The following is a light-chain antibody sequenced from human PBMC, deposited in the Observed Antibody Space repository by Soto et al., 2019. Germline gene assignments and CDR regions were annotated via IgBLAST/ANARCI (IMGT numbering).Light chain of an antibody. CDR2: KAS. V-gene: IGKV1-5*03. CDR3: QQHNSYSYT. J-gene: IGKJ2*01. CDR1: QSISTW. Sequence: DIQMTQSPSTLSASVGDRVTITCRASQSISTWLAWYQQKPGKAPNLLIYKASNLESRVPSRFSGSGSGTEFTLTISSLQPDDFATYYCQQHNSYSYTFGQGTKLEIK.